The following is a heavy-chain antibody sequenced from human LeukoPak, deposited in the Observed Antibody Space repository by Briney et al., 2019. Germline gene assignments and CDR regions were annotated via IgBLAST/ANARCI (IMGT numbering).Heavy chain of an antibody. V-gene: IGHV3-30*03. CDR2: ISYDGSDK. J-gene: IGHJ4*02. CDR3: ARENFQY. CDR1: GFIFSSYG. Sequence: GGSLRLSCAASGFIFSSYGMHWIRQAPGKGLEWVAVISYDGSDKWYADSVRGRFTVSRDNSKNTLSLQMNSLRDEDTAVYYCARENFQYWAQGTLVTVSS.